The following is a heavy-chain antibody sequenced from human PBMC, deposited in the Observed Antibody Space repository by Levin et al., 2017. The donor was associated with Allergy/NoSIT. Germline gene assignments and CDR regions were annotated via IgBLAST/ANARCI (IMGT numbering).Heavy chain of an antibody. V-gene: IGHV3-43D*04. CDR1: GFTFDDYA. CDR3: AKDLIPYYDSSGYKYYYYGMDV. CDR2: ISWDGGST. J-gene: IGHJ6*02. D-gene: IGHD3-22*01. Sequence: EASVKVSCAASGFTFDDYAMHWVRQAPGKGLEWVSLISWDGGSTYYADSVKGRFTISRDNSKNSLYLQMNSLRAEDTALYYCAKDLIPYYDSSGYKYYYYGMDVWGQGTTVTVSS.